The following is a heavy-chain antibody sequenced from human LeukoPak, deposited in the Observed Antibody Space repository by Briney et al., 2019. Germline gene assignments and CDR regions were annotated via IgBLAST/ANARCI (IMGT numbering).Heavy chain of an antibody. V-gene: IGHV4-4*07. J-gene: IGHJ4*02. CDR3: ARGDDSSGQGY. D-gene: IGHD3-22*01. CDR2: TSTSGST. CDR1: GDSISYYY. Sequence: SETLSLTCTVSGDSISYYYWSWIRQPAGKGLEWIGRTSTSGSTNYNPSLKSRVTMSVDTSKNQFSLKLSSVTAADTAVYYCARGDDSSGQGYWGQGTLVTVSS.